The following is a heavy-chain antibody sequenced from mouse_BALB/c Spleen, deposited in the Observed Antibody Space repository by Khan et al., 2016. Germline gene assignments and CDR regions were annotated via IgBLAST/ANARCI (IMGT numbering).Heavy chain of an antibody. CDR3: ARNGYVYYAMDY. Sequence: VQLQESGAELVRPGVSVKISCKGSGYTFTDYAMHWVKQSHAKSLEWIGVISTYYGDASYNQKFKGKATMTVDKSSSTAYMELSRLTSEDSVIYYCARNGYVYYAMDYWGQGTSVTVSS. J-gene: IGHJ4*01. V-gene: IGHV1S137*01. CDR2: ISTYYGDA. CDR1: GYTFTDYA. D-gene: IGHD1-2*01.